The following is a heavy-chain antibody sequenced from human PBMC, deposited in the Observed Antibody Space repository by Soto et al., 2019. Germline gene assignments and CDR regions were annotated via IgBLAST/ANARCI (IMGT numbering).Heavy chain of an antibody. Sequence: EVQVVESGGGLVQPGGSLTLSCVVSGSTIDDYDMHWVRQVPGKGLEWVSGIFWVGGGTGYADSVKGRFTISRDRARSSLSLQMSSLRIEDTAVYYCGKDLSRGGLESWGQGTRVTVSS. CDR3: GKDLSRGGLES. CDR2: IFWVGGGT. J-gene: IGHJ4*02. CDR1: GSTIDDYD. V-gene: IGHV3-9*01. D-gene: IGHD3-16*01.